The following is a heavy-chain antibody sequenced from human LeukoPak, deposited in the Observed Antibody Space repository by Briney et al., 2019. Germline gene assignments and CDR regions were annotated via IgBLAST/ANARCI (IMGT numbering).Heavy chain of an antibody. CDR2: ISGSSSYI. Sequence: GGSLRLSCAASGFTFSSYSMNWVRQAPGKGLEWVSSISGSSSYIYYADSVKGRFTISRGNAKNSLYLQMNSLRAEDTAVYYCAELGITMIGGVWGKGTTVTISS. D-gene: IGHD3-10*02. CDR1: GFTFSSYS. CDR3: AELGITMIGGV. J-gene: IGHJ6*04. V-gene: IGHV3-21*01.